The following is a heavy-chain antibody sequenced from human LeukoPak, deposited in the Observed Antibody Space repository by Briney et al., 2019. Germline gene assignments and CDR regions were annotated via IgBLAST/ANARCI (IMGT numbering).Heavy chain of an antibody. CDR1: GYTFTVYY. Sequence: AASVTVSFKASGYTFTVYYMHWVRQAPGQGLEWMGWINPNSGVTNYAQRFQGRVTMTRDTYISTAYMELSRLRSDDTAVYYCARDHDSSGYTDYWGQGTLVTVSS. V-gene: IGHV1-2*02. D-gene: IGHD3-22*01. CDR3: ARDHDSSGYTDY. CDR2: INPNSGVT. J-gene: IGHJ4*02.